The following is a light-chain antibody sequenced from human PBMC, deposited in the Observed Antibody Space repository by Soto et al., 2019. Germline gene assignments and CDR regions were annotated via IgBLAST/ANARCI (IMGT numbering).Light chain of an antibody. J-gene: IGKJ4*01. V-gene: IGKV1-9*01. CDR1: QDIKRC. CDR3: QQVNTYPGT. CDR2: TIS. Sequence: DVQLTQSPSFLAASVGDRLTITCRASQDIKRCLAWYQQKPGKAPKLLIYTISTLQSGVPSRFSGSGYGTEFTLTISCLHPDDFATYYCQQVNTYPGTCGGGTKVEI.